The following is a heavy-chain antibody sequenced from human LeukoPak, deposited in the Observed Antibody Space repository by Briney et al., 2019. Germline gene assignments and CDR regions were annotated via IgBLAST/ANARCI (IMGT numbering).Heavy chain of an antibody. CDR3: TSDDPVNRS. CDR1: GFACSNAR. V-gene: IGHV3-15*01. Sequence: PGGSLRLCCAASGFACSNARMSWVRQAPGKGLEWVGRIKSKTNGETTDYAAPLKGRFTISRDDSKNTLFLQVNTLKTEDTAMYYCTSDDPVNRSWGQGTLVTVSS. J-gene: IGHJ4*02. CDR2: IKSKTNGETT.